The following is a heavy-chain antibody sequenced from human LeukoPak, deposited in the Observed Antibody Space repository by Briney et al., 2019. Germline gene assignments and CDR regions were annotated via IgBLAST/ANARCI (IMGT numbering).Heavy chain of an antibody. J-gene: IGHJ3*02. CDR1: GFTFTNYA. Sequence: PGGSLRLSCAASGFTFTNYAMNWVRQDPGKGLEWVSTLSPSGADTYYADSVKGRFTISRDISKNTLYLQMNSLRAEDTAVYYCARRAYNWGAFDIWGQGTMVTVSS. V-gene: IGHV3-23*01. CDR2: LSPSGADT. D-gene: IGHD5-24*01. CDR3: ARRAYNWGAFDI.